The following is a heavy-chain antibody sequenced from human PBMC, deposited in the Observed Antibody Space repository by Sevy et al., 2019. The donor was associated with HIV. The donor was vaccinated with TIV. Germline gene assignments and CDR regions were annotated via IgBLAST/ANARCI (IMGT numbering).Heavy chain of an antibody. J-gene: IGHJ4*01. CDR1: GGSISSYY. D-gene: IGHD3-10*01. CDR2: IYYTGST. Sequence: SETLSLTCTVSGGSISSYYWSWIRQPPGKGLEWIGYIYYTGSTNFNPSLKSRVIISIDTSKNHFSLKLSSVTAADTAMYYCARVGDYYFGSGTSSTIFDFWGQGTLVTVSS. CDR3: ARVGDYYFGSGTSSTIFDF. V-gene: IGHV4-59*01.